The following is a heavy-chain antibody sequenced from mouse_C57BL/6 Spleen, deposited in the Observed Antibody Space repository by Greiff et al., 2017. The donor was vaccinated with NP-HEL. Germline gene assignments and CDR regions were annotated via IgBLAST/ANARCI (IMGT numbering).Heavy chain of an antibody. CDR3: ARGDSYYYGSKGY. D-gene: IGHD1-1*01. CDR1: GYTFTSYW. V-gene: IGHV1-64*01. Sequence: QVQLQQPGAELVKPGASVKLSCKASGYTFTSYWMHWVKQRPGQGLEWIGMIHPNSGSTNYNEKFKSKATLTVDKSSSTAYMQLSSLTSEDSAVYYCARGDSYYYGSKGYWGQGTTRTVSS. CDR2: IHPNSGST. J-gene: IGHJ2*01.